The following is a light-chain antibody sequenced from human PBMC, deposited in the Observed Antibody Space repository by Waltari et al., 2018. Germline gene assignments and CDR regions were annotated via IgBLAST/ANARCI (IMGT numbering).Light chain of an antibody. J-gene: IGLJ2*01. CDR3: CSYAGNYTLV. V-gene: IGLV2-11*01. CDR1: TRDVISYNY. Sequence: QSALTQPRSVSGPPGQSVTIPCTGTTRDVISYNYVSWYQQHPDKAPKLVIYDVNKRPSGVPDRFSGSKSGDTASLTISGLQTEDEADYYCCSYAGNYTLVFGGGTKLTVL. CDR2: DVN.